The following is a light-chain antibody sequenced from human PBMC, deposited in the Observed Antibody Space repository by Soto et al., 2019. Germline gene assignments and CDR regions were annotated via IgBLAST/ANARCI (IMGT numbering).Light chain of an antibody. CDR3: QRYGSSPMT. CDR1: QSVYSSY. Sequence: EIVLTQSPGTLSLSPGERATLSCRASQSVYSSYLAWYQQKPGQAPRLLIYGASSRATGIPDRFSGSASGTDCTLTISRLEPEDCAVYYCQRYGSSPMTFGQGTLLEIK. V-gene: IGKV3-20*01. CDR2: GAS. J-gene: IGKJ5*01.